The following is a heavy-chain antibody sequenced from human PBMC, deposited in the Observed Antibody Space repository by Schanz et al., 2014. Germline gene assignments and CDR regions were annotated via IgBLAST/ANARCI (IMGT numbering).Heavy chain of an antibody. CDR2: INTIDGST. CDR3: ARGSCTASGCYDGFDL. V-gene: IGHV1-46*01. D-gene: IGHD5-18*01. CDR1: GFTLTSHF. J-gene: IGHJ3*01. Sequence: QLVQSGAEVKKPGASVKVSCKASGFTLTSHFMHWLRQAPGQGLEWMGLINTIDGSTTYVWGYHGSLTVTSDTSTTAVYMDLSTLRSEDTAVDYCARGSCTASGCYDGFDLWGQGTLVTVSS.